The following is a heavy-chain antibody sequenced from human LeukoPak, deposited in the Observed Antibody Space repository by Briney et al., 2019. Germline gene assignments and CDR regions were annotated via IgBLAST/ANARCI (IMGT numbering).Heavy chain of an antibody. CDR3: ARDLRANGVCFDY. V-gene: IGHV4-4*02. CDR1: GFTFSSYG. D-gene: IGHD2-8*01. CDR2: IYHSGST. J-gene: IGHJ4*02. Sequence: GSLRLSCAASGFTFSSYGMSWVRQPPGKGLEWIGEIYHSGSTNYNPSLKSRVTISVDKSKNQFSLKLSSVTAADTAVYYCARDLRANGVCFDYWGQGTLVTVSS.